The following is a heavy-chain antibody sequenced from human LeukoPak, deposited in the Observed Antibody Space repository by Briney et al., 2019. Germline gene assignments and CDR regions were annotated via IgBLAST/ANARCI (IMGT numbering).Heavy chain of an antibody. CDR1: GGSISSYY. D-gene: IGHD5-12*01. CDR3: ARDRGIVATRGYYYYYMGV. Sequence: TPSETLSLTCTVSGGSISSYYWSWIRQPPGKGLEWIGYIYYSGSTNYNPSLKSRVTISVDTSKNQFSLKLSSVTAADTAVYYCARDRGIVATRGYYYYYMGVWGKGTTVTVSS. V-gene: IGHV4-59*01. J-gene: IGHJ6*03. CDR2: IYYSGST.